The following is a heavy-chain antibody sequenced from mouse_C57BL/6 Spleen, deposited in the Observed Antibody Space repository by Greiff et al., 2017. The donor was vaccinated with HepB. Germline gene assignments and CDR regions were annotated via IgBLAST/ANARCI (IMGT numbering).Heavy chain of an antibody. Sequence: VQLQQPGAELVRPGSSVKLSCKASGYTFTSYWMHWVKQRPIQGLEWIGNIDPSDSETHYNQKFKDKATLTVDKSSSTAYMRLSSLTSEDSAVYYCAKGSYGSSYAMDYWGQGTSVTVSS. CDR1: GYTFTSYW. D-gene: IGHD1-1*01. CDR2: IDPSDSET. J-gene: IGHJ4*01. CDR3: AKGSYGSSYAMDY. V-gene: IGHV1-52*01.